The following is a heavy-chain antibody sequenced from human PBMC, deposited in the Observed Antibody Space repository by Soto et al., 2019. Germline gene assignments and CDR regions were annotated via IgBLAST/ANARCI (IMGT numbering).Heavy chain of an antibody. D-gene: IGHD6-13*01. Sequence: GGSLRLSCAASGFTFSSYGMHWVRQAPGKGLEWVAVISYDGSNKYYADSVKGRFTISRDNSKNTLYLQMNSLRAEDTAVYYCAKDLGIAADVPAFFQHSGQGTLVTVSS. CDR2: ISYDGSNK. CDR1: GFTFSSYG. J-gene: IGHJ1*01. CDR3: AKDLGIAADVPAFFQH. V-gene: IGHV3-30*18.